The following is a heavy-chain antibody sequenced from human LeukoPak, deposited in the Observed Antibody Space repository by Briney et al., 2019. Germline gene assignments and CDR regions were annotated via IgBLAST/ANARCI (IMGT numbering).Heavy chain of an antibody. CDR2: INPNSGGT. J-gene: IGHJ4*02. Sequence: ASVKVSCKASGYTFTGYYLHWVRQAPGQGLEWMGWINPNSGGTNYPQKFQGRVTMTRDTSISTAYMELSRLRSDDTAVYYCAIQATTQLFDYWGQGTLVTVSS. D-gene: IGHD5-12*01. V-gene: IGHV1-2*02. CDR1: GYTFTGYY. CDR3: AIQATTQLFDY.